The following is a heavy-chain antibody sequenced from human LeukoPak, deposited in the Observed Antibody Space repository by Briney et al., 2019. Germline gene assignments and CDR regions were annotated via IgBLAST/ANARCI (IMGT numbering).Heavy chain of an antibody. CDR2: IYYSGST. CDR3: ARDRDYGGNSWAFDI. J-gene: IGHJ3*02. D-gene: IGHD4-17*01. V-gene: IGHV4-31*11. CDR1: GGSFSGYY. Sequence: SETLSLTCAVYGGSFSGYYWSWIRQHPGKGLEWIGYIYYSGSTYYNPSLKSRVTISVDTSKNQFSLKLSSVTAADTAVYYCARDRDYGGNSWAFDIWGQGTMVTVSS.